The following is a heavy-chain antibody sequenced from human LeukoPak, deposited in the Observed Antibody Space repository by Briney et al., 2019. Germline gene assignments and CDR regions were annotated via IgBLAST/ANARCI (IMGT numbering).Heavy chain of an antibody. D-gene: IGHD3-10*01. Sequence: GGSLRLSCVASGFDISYNYVGWVRQAPGKGLEWVSVIHTGGTTHYTDSVKGRFTISKDNSNNTVYLQMNSARVEDTAVYYCARVWFGYFFQWGQGALVTVSS. J-gene: IGHJ4*02. CDR2: IHTGGTT. CDR1: GFDISYNY. V-gene: IGHV3-53*01. CDR3: ARVWFGYFFQ.